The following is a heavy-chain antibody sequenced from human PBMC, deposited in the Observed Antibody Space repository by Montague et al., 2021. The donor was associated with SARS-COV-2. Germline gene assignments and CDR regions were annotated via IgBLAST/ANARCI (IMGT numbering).Heavy chain of an antibody. CDR2: VYYSGYT. Sequence: SETLSLTCTVSGDSVSSSDHYWGWIRQPPGKGLEWLGIVYYSGYTYYNPSVKGRVTISIDPSKNQFSLKLSSVTAADTAVYYCARMALASSSSDFGYWGQGTLVTVSS. V-gene: IGHV4-39*07. J-gene: IGHJ4*02. D-gene: IGHD6-6*01. CDR3: ARMALASSSSDFGY. CDR1: GDSVSSSDHY.